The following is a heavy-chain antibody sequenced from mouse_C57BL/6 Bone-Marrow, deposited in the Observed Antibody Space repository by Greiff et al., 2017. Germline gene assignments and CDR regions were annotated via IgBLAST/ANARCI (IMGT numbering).Heavy chain of an antibody. D-gene: IGHD1-1*01. Sequence: DVKLMESEGGLVQPGGSLKLSCAASGFTFSSYTMSWVRQTPEKGLEWVATISFDGGSTYYLDSVKGRFTISRDNAKIILYLQMSSLRSEDTALYYCARGTTVAASYDFDYWGQGTSVTVSS. CDR1: GFTFSSYT. V-gene: IGHV5-9*01. CDR2: ISFDGGST. J-gene: IGHJ4*01. CDR3: ARGTTVAASYDFDY.